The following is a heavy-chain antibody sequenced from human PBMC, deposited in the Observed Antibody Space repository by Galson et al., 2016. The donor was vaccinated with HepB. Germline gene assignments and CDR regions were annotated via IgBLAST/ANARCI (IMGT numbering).Heavy chain of an antibody. Sequence: SLRLSCAASGFTFSSYWMHWVRQAPGKGLVWVSRINSDGSSTSYADSVKGRFTISRDNAKNTLYLQMNSLRAEDTAVYYCARDLSGDGYTDAFDIWGQGTMVTVSS. D-gene: IGHD5-24*01. J-gene: IGHJ3*02. V-gene: IGHV3-74*01. CDR3: ARDLSGDGYTDAFDI. CDR2: INSDGSST. CDR1: GFTFSSYW.